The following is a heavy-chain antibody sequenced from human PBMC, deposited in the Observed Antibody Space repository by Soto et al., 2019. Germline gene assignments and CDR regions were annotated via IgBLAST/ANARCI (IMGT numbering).Heavy chain of an antibody. D-gene: IGHD2-2*01. Sequence: LXLSCAASGFTFSNAWMNWVRQAPGKGLEWVGRIKSKTDGGTTDYAAPVKGRFTISRDDSKNTLYLQMNSLKTEDTAVYYCTTDIVVVPAHHSGLQWGQGTLVTVSS. CDR3: TTDIVVVPAHHSGLQ. CDR2: IKSKTDGGTT. J-gene: IGHJ4*02. CDR1: GFTFSNAW. V-gene: IGHV3-15*07.